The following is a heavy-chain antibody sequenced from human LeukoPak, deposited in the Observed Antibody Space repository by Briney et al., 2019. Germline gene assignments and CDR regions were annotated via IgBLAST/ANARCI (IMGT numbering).Heavy chain of an antibody. CDR1: GFTFSNYW. CDR2: INQDGRVK. J-gene: IGHJ4*02. CDR3: ARIGYSSSSFDY. D-gene: IGHD6-6*01. V-gene: IGHV3-7*01. Sequence: GGSLRLSCAASGFTFSNYWMSWVRQAPGKGLEWVANINQDGRVKYYVDSLKGRFTISRDNAKNSVFLHMISLRAEDTAVYYCARIGYSSSSFDYWGQGTLVTVSS.